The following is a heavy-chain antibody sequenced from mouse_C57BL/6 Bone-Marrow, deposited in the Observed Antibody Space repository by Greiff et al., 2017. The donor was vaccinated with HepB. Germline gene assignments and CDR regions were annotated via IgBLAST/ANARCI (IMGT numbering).Heavy chain of an antibody. J-gene: IGHJ1*03. CDR3: AIWRAYYSNHLYFDV. CDR1: GYTFTDYY. D-gene: IGHD2-5*01. Sequence: QVHVKQSGPELVKPGASVKISCKASGYTFTDYYINWVKQRPGQGLEWIGWIFPGSGSTYYNEKFKGKATLTVYKSSSTTYMLLSILASEDSAVYCCAIWRAYYSNHLYFDVWGTGTTVTVSS. V-gene: IGHV1-75*01. CDR2: IFPGSGST.